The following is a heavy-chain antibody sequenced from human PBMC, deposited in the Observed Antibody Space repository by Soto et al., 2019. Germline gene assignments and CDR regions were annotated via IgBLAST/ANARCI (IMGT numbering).Heavy chain of an antibody. Sequence: SETLSLTCTVSGASISSSTYYCGWIRKPPGKGLEWIGSIYHSGTTYYNSSLKSRVTISVDTSRNQFSLKLSSVTAADTAVYYCARHGSNSGSYSEYCQHWGQGTLVTVS. D-gene: IGHD1-26*01. CDR3: ARHGSNSGSYSEYCQH. CDR2: IYHSGTT. J-gene: IGHJ1*01. CDR1: GASISSSTYY. V-gene: IGHV4-39*01.